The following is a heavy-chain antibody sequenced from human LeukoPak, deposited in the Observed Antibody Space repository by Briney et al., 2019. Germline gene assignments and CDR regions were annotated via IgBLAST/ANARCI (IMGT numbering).Heavy chain of an antibody. J-gene: IGHJ4*02. CDR3: ARGLGGDIVVVVAARDEFDY. Sequence: PSETLSLTCAVYGGSFSGYYWSWLRQPPGKGLEWIGEINRSGSTNYNPSLKSRVTISVDTSKNQFSLKLSSVTAADTAVYYCARGLGGDIVVVVAARDEFDYWGQGTLVTVSS. D-gene: IGHD2-15*01. CDR2: INRSGST. V-gene: IGHV4-34*01. CDR1: GGSFSGYY.